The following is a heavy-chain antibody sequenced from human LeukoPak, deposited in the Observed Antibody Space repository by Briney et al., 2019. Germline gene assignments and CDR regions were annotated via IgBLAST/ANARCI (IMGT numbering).Heavy chain of an antibody. Sequence: ASVKVSCKASGYTFTGYYMHWVRQAPGQGLEWMGWINPNCGGTNYAQKFQGRVTMTRDTSISTAYMELSRLRSDDTAVYYCARRGYSSAFDYWGQGTLVTVSS. CDR1: GYTFTGYY. CDR2: INPNCGGT. D-gene: IGHD5-18*01. CDR3: ARRGYSSAFDY. V-gene: IGHV1-2*02. J-gene: IGHJ4*02.